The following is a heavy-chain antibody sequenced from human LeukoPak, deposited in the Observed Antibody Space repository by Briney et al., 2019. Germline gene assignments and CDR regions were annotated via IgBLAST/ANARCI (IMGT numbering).Heavy chain of an antibody. J-gene: IGHJ5*02. CDR3: ARGGPWVTWFDP. CDR2: INPNSGGT. Sequence: ASVTVSCKASGYTFTGYYMHWVRQAPEQGLEWMGWINPNSGGTNYAQKFQGRVTMTRDTSISTAYMELSRLRSDDTAVYYCARGGPWVTWFDPWGQGTLVTVSS. V-gene: IGHV1-2*02. D-gene: IGHD7-27*01. CDR1: GYTFTGYY.